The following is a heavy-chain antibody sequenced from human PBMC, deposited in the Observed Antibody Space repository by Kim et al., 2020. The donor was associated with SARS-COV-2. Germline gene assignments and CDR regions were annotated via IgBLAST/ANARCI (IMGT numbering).Heavy chain of an antibody. CDR1: GFAVSSNY. CDR3: ARETARYSYGTIDY. D-gene: IGHD5-18*01. CDR2: IYSGGST. V-gene: IGHV3-66*01. Sequence: GGSLRLSCAASGFAVSSNYVSWVRQAPGKGLEWVSFIYSGGSTYYADSVKGRFTISRDNSKNTLYLQMNGLRAEDTAVYYCARETARYSYGTIDYWGQGTLVTGSS. J-gene: IGHJ4*02.